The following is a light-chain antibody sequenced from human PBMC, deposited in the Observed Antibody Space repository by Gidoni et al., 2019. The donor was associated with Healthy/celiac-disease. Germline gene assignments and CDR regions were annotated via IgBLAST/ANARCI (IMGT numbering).Light chain of an antibody. J-gene: IGKJ4*01. CDR2: GAS. CDR1: QSVSSSY. V-gene: IGKV3-20*01. Sequence: EIVLTQSPGTLSLSPGERATLSCRPSQSVSSSYLAWYQQKPGQAPRLLIYGASSRATGIPDRFSGSGSGTDFTLTISILEPEYFAVYYCQQYGSSPTFGGGTKVEIK. CDR3: QQYGSSPT.